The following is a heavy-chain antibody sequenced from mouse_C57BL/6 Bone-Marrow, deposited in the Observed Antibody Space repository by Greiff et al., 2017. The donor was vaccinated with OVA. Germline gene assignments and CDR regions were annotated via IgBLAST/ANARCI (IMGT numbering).Heavy chain of an antibody. J-gene: IGHJ3*01. Sequence: VHVKQSGPELVKPGDSVKISCKASGYSFTGYFMNWVMQSHGKSLEWIGRINPYNGDTFYNQKFKGKATLTVDKSSSTAHMELRSLTSEDSAVYYCARAIYDGDYGWFAYWGQGTLVTVSA. D-gene: IGHD2-3*01. CDR3: ARAIYDGDYGWFAY. CDR2: INPYNGDT. CDR1: GYSFTGYF. V-gene: IGHV1-20*01.